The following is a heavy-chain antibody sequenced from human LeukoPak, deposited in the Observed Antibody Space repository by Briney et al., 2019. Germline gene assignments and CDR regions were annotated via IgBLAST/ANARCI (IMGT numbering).Heavy chain of an antibody. CDR1: GYTFTGYY. D-gene: IGHD1-26*01. Sequence: ASVKVSCKASGYTFTGYYMHWVRQAPGQGLEWMGWIYPNGGGTNYAQKFQGRVTMTRDTSISTAYMELSRLTSDDTAVYYCARDNNGNSFEYWGQGTLVAVSS. CDR2: IYPNGGGT. J-gene: IGHJ4*02. CDR3: ARDNNGNSFEY. V-gene: IGHV1-2*02.